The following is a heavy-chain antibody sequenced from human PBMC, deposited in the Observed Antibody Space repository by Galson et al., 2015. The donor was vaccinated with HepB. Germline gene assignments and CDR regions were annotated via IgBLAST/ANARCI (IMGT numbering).Heavy chain of an antibody. Sequence: SVKVSCKASGCTFTSYGITWARQAPGQGLEWMGWISANNVNTNYAQRFQGRVTMTTDTSTSTAYMELRSLRSDDTAVYYCARGDIFYDYWGQGTLVTVSS. J-gene: IGHJ4*02. CDR2: ISANNVNT. CDR3: ARGDIFYDY. CDR1: GCTFTSYG. D-gene: IGHD3-9*01. V-gene: IGHV1-18*01.